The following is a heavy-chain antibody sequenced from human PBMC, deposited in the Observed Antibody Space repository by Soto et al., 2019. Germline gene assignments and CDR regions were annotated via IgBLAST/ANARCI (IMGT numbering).Heavy chain of an antibody. D-gene: IGHD6-13*01. CDR2: ISAYNGNT. CDR1: GYTFNSYG. Sequence: QVQLVQSGAEVKKPGASVKVSCKASGYTFNSYGISWVRQAPGQGLEWMGWISAYNGNTNYAEKPQGRVTLTTDPPTRTAYMELRSLSSDDTAVYYCGRDGGQQLADYSDYWGQGTLVTVSS. CDR3: GRDGGQQLADYSDY. V-gene: IGHV1-18*01. J-gene: IGHJ4*02.